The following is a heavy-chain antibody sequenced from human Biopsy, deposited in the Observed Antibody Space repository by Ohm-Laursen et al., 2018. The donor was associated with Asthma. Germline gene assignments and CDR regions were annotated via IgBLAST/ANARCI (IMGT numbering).Heavy chain of an antibody. Sequence: PSVKASCKSLGGTLNTYVIGWVRQAPGQGLDWMGGINSVFGTTTYPQKFQDRVTITADDSTSTVYMELSSLRSEDTAVYYCARKAGSCISRTCYSLDFWGQGTLVTVSS. CDR2: INSVFGTT. CDR1: GGTLNTYV. J-gene: IGHJ4*02. D-gene: IGHD2-2*01. V-gene: IGHV1-69*01. CDR3: ARKAGSCISRTCYSLDF.